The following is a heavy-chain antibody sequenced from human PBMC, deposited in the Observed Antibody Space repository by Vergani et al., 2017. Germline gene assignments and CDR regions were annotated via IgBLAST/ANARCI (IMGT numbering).Heavy chain of an antibody. D-gene: IGHD1-26*01. V-gene: IGHV2-26*01. CDR1: GFSLSNPRMD. CDR3: AHTHSGGYYEVTDY. Sequence: QVTLKESGPVLVKPTETLTLTCTVSGFSLSNPRMDVSWIRQPPGKALEWLAHIFSNDEKSYSTSLKGRLTISKDTSKSQVVLTMTNMDPVDSGTYYCAHTHSGGYYEVTDYWGQGTLVTVSS. J-gene: IGHJ4*02. CDR2: IFSNDEK.